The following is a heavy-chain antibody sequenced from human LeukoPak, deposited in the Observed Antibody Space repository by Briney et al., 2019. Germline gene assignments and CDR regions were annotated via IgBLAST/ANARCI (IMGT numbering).Heavy chain of an antibody. CDR1: GGSISSGSYY. D-gene: IGHD3-22*01. J-gene: IGHJ3*02. CDR2: IYTSGST. Sequence: PSQTLSLTCTVSGGSISSGSYYWSWIRQPAGKGLEWIGRIYTSGSTNYNPSLKSRVTISVDTSKNQFSLKLRSVTAADTAVYYCARKYGTITMTHFDIWGQGTMVTVSS. CDR3: ARKYGTITMTHFDI. V-gene: IGHV4-61*02.